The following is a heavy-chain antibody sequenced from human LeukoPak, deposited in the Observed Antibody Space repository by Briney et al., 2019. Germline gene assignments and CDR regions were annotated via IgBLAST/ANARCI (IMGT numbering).Heavy chain of an antibody. CDR1: GGTFNTYT. CDR2: IIPLFGTA. V-gene: IGHV1-69*05. J-gene: IGHJ6*03. CDR3: ARVDRYHFYLDV. Sequence: PWASVKVSCKASGGTFNTYTITWVRQAPGQGLEWVGGIIPLFGTANFAQKFQGRVTLTTDESTSTAYMELSSLISEDTAIYYCARVDRYHFYLDVWGKGTTVTVSS.